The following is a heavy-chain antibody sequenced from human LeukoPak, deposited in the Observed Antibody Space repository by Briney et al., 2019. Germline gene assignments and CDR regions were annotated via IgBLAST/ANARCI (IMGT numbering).Heavy chain of an antibody. CDR3: ARLEITTVTTSDY. J-gene: IGHJ4*02. D-gene: IGHD4-17*01. CDR1: GYTFTGYY. CDR2: INPNSGGT. V-gene: IGHV1-2*06. Sequence: ASVKVSCKASGYTFTGYYMHWVRQAPGQGLEWMGRINPNSGGTNYAQNFQGRVTMTRDTSISTAYMELSRLRSDDTAVYYCARLEITTVTTSDYWGQGTLVTVSS.